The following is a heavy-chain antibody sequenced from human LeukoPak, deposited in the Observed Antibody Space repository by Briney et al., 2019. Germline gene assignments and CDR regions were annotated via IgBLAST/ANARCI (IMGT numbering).Heavy chain of an antibody. CDR1: GFTFRRYV. CDR3: ARDGLSGDQAFDAFDI. V-gene: IGHV3-48*03. CDR2: IRSSGSNM. Sequence: GGSLRLSCAASGFTFRRYVMSWVRQAPGKVLEWVAYIRSSGSNMYYAYPGKGRFSISRDNAKDPLYLQMNRLRAEDTAIYCCARDGLSGDQAFDAFDIWGQGTMVTVSS. D-gene: IGHD1-26*01. J-gene: IGHJ3*02.